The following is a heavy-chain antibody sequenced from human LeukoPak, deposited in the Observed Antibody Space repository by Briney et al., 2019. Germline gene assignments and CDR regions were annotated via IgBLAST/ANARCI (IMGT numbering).Heavy chain of an antibody. V-gene: IGHV3-23*01. Sequence: GGSLRLSCTASEFTFSTYGMNWVRQAPGKGLDWVSTISASGGHTYYADSVKGRFAISRDNSGNTLTLQMHSLRVEDTAVYYCVRRIQLDYWGQGTLVSVSS. J-gene: IGHJ4*02. CDR3: VRRIQLDY. CDR2: ISASGGHT. CDR1: EFTFSTYG.